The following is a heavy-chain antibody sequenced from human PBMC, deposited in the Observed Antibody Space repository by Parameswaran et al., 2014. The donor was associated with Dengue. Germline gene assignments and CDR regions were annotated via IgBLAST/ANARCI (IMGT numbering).Heavy chain of an antibody. V-gene: IGHV3-30*18. Sequence: GGPVTTLLVQASGFTFSSYGMHWVRQAPGKGLEWVAVISYDGSNKYYADSVKGRFTISRDNSKNTLYLQMNSLRAEDTAVYYCAKDIMVRGVISTRYYYYYYGMDVWGQGTTVTVSS. D-gene: IGHD3-10*01. CDR1: GFTFSSYG. J-gene: IGHJ6*02. CDR2: ISYDGSNK. CDR3: AKDIMVRGVISTRYYYYYYGMDV.